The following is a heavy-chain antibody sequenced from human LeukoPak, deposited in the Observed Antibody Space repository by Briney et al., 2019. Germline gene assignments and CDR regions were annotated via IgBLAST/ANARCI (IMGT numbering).Heavy chain of an antibody. D-gene: IGHD6-19*01. J-gene: IGHJ6*03. CDR3: AIPMAGYYYYMDV. Sequence: ASVKVSCKVSGYTLTELSMHWVRQAPGQGLEWMGGIIPIFGTANYAQKFQGRVTITADESTSTAYMELSSLRSEDTAVYYCAIPMAGYYYYMDVWGKGTTVTISS. V-gene: IGHV1-69*13. CDR2: IIPIFGTA. CDR1: GYTLTELS.